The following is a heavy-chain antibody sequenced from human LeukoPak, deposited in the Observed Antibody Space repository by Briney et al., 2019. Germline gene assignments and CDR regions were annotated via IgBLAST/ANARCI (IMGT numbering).Heavy chain of an antibody. J-gene: IGHJ4*02. D-gene: IGHD5-12*01. CDR1: GFTFSSYE. V-gene: IGHV3-23*01. CDR3: ARGPSGYHNT. Sequence: GGSLRLSCAASGFTFSSYEMNWVRQAPGKGLEWVSAISGSGGSTYYADSVKGRFTISRDNSKNTLYLQMNSLRAEDTAVYYCARGPSGYHNTGGQGTLVTVSS. CDR2: ISGSGGST.